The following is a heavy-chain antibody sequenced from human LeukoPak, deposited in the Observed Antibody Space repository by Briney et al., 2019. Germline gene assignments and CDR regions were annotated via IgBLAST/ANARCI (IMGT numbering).Heavy chain of an antibody. Sequence: SQTLSLTCTVSGGSISSGSYYWSWIRQPAGKGLEWIERIYTSGSTSYNPSLKSRVTISVDTSKNQFSLKLSSVTAADTAVYYCASVYYDFWSGYYGYWGQGTLVTVSS. CDR3: ASVYYDFWSGYYGY. CDR2: IYTSGST. V-gene: IGHV4-61*02. CDR1: GGSISSGSYY. J-gene: IGHJ4*02. D-gene: IGHD3-3*01.